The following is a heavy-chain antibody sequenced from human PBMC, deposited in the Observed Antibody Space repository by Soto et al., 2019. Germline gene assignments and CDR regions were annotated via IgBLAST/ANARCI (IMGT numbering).Heavy chain of an antibody. V-gene: IGHV4-34*01. D-gene: IGHD2-2*01. CDR3: ARGLTYCSSSTCAETRFDP. J-gene: IGHJ5*02. Sequence: QVQLQQWGAGLLKPSETLSLTCAVYAGSFSDNYWTWILQPPGMGLEWIGEINQSGSTNYNPSLKRRVTISVDTSKNQFSLRLSSLTAADTAVYYCARGLTYCSSSTCAETRFDPWGQGTLVTVSS. CDR1: AGSFSDNY. CDR2: INQSGST.